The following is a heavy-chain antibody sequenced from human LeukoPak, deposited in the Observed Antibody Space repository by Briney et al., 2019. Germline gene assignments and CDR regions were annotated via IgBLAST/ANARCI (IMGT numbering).Heavy chain of an antibody. Sequence: GGSLRLSCEASGFSLSSHGMHWVRQAPGKGLEWLALMSNDGDNKDYADSVKGRFTISRDNSKNTLYLQMNSLTTEDTALYYCAKDPSSGWYRWSMDVWGQGTTVTVSS. V-gene: IGHV3-30*18. D-gene: IGHD6-19*01. J-gene: IGHJ6*02. CDR2: MSNDGDNK. CDR1: GFSLSSHG. CDR3: AKDPSSGWYRWSMDV.